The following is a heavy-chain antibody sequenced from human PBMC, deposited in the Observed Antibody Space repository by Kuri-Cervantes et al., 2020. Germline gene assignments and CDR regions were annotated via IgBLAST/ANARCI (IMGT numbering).Heavy chain of an antibody. CDR2: INAGNGNT. D-gene: IGHD3-16*01. V-gene: IGHV1-3*01. J-gene: IGHJ4*02. CDR3: ARGHHDYIWGSYGIDY. Sequence: ASVKVSCKASGYTFTSYAMHWVRQAPGQRLEWMGWINAGNGNTKYSQKFQGRVTITRDTSASTAYMELSSLRSEDTAVYYCARGHHDYIWGSYGIDYWGQGTLVTVSS. CDR1: GYTFTSYA.